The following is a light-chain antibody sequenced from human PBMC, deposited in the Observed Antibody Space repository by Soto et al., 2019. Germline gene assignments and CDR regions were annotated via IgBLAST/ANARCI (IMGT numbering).Light chain of an antibody. CDR3: SSYAGSNNFEVV. Sequence: QSALTQPPSASGSPGQSVTISCTGTSSDVGGYNYVSWYQRHPGKAPKLMIYEVSKRPSGVPDRFSGSKSGNTASLTVSGLQAEDEADYYCSSYAGSNNFEVVFGGGTKVTVL. J-gene: IGLJ2*01. V-gene: IGLV2-8*01. CDR2: EVS. CDR1: SSDVGGYNY.